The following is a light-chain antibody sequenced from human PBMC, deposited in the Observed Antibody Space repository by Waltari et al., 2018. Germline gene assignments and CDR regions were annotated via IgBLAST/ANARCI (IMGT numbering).Light chain of an antibody. CDR2: DVY. CDR1: QDISSW. V-gene: IGKV1-12*01. Sequence: DIQMTQSPSSVSASVGDGVTITCRASQDISSWLAWYQQKPGKAPNLLIYDVYSLQSGVPSRFSGSGSGTVFTLTISSLQPEDFATYYCQQANSFPITFGQGTRLEIK. CDR3: QQANSFPIT. J-gene: IGKJ5*01.